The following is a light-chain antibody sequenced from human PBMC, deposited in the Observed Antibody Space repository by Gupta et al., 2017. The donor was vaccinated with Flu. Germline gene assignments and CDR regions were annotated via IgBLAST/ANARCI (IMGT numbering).Light chain of an antibody. CDR1: QDIGTD. J-gene: IGKJ1*01. V-gene: IGKV1-17*01. CDR3: RQYYNYPPWT. CDR2: AAS. Sequence: DIQMTQSPSSLSASAGDRVTITCRASQDIGTDLHWYQQKPGKAPKRLIYAASSLQSGVPSSFSGGGSGTEFTLTISSLQPEDIATYYCRQYYNYPPWTFGQGTKVEIK.